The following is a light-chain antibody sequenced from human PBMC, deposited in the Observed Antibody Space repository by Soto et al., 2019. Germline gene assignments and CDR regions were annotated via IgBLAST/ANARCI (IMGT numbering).Light chain of an antibody. J-gene: IGLJ2*01. CDR3: ATWDGSLTGEV. V-gene: IGLV1-51*01. Sequence: QSVLTQPPSVSAAPGQKVTISCYGSSSDIGNNYVSWYQQLPGTAPKLLIYDNNKRPSGIPDRFSGSKSGTSGTLDITGLQTGDEADYYCATWDGSLTGEVFGGGTQLTVL. CDR2: DNN. CDR1: SSDIGNNY.